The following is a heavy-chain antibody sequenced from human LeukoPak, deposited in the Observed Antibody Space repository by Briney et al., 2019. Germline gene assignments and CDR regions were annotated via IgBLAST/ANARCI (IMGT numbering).Heavy chain of an antibody. CDR1: GFTFSSYS. Sequence: GGSLRLSCAASGFTFSSYSMNWVRQAPGKGLEWVSSISSSSSYIYYADSVKGRFTISRDNAKNSLYLQMNSLRPEDTAVYYCASLVFYDILTGPDYWGQGTLVTVSS. J-gene: IGHJ4*02. CDR2: ISSSSSYI. V-gene: IGHV3-21*01. D-gene: IGHD3-9*01. CDR3: ASLVFYDILTGPDY.